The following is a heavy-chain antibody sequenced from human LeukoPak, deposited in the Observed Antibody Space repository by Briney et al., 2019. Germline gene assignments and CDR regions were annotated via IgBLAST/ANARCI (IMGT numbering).Heavy chain of an antibody. D-gene: IGHD2-21*02. Sequence: GWSLRLSCAASGFTFSTLAMSWVRQAPGKGLEWVSSINSRGDDTDYADSVKGRFTISRDNSKNTLYLQLNSLRLNDTAIFYCAKHRRSSLVTTFFDSWGQGILVAVSS. CDR2: INSRGDDT. CDR1: GFTFSTLA. J-gene: IGHJ4*02. V-gene: IGHV3-23*01. CDR3: AKHRRSSLVTTFFDS.